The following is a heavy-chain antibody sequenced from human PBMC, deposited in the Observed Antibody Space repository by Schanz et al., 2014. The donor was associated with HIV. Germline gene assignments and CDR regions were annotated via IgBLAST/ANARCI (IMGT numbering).Heavy chain of an antibody. CDR3: AKVLIPMIAVPYYGMDV. CDR2: ISSGSTYI. D-gene: IGHD3-22*01. J-gene: IGHJ6*02. V-gene: IGHV3-21*04. CDR1: GLTFSGYS. Sequence: EVQLVESGGGLVKPGESLRLSCAGSGLTFSGYSMNWVRQAPGKGLEWVSSISSGSTYIFYADSAKGRFTISRDNAKNSLYLQMNSLRAEDTAVYYCAKVLIPMIAVPYYGMDVWGQGTTVTVSS.